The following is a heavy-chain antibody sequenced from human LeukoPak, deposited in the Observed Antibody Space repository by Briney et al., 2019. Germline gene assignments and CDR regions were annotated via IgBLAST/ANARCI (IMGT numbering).Heavy chain of an antibody. J-gene: IGHJ6*02. CDR3: VKDSYGMDV. V-gene: IGHV3-30*02. CDR1: GFTFSSYG. Sequence: GGSLRLSCAASGFTFSSYGMHWVRQAPGKGLEWVAVIWYDGSNKYYADSVKGRFTISRDNSKNTLYLQMSSLRPEDTAVYYCVKDSYGMDVWGQGTTVTVSS. CDR2: IWYDGSNK.